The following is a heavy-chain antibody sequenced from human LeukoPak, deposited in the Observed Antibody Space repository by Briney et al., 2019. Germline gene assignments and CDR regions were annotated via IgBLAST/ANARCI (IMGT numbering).Heavy chain of an antibody. CDR2: NNPNSGGT. V-gene: IGHV1-2*02. CDR1: GYTFTNYH. J-gene: IGHJ1*01. CDR3: ARVRAIAATGTGARYFRD. Sequence: ASVKVSCKASGYTFTNYHIYWMRQAPGQGLEWMGWNNPNSGGTNYAQKFQGRVTITRDTSTNTAYMELSRLRSDDTAVYFCARVRAIAATGTGARYFRDWGQGTLVTVSS. D-gene: IGHD1-1*01.